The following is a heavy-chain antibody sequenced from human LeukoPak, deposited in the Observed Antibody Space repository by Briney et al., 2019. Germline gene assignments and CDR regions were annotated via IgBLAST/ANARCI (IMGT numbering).Heavy chain of an antibody. Sequence: GGPLRLSCAASGFTFSSSAMHWVRQAPGKELEWVAVISYDGSNKYYTDSVKGRFIISRDNSKNTLYVQINSLRPEDTAVYYCARDPKGGFSYGWGAFDIWGQGTVVTVSS. J-gene: IGHJ3*02. D-gene: IGHD5-18*01. CDR1: GFTFSSSA. V-gene: IGHV3-30-3*01. CDR3: ARDPKGGFSYGWGAFDI. CDR2: ISYDGSNK.